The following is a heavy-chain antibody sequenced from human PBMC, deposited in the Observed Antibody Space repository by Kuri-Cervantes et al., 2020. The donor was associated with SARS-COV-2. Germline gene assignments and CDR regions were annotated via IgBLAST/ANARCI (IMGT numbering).Heavy chain of an antibody. CDR3: ARDLRLGKSLDY. J-gene: IGHJ4*02. D-gene: IGHD7-27*01. Sequence: GGSLRLSCAASGFTFRSYSMIWVRQAPGKGLEWVAVISYDGSNKYYADSVKGRFTISRDNSKNTLYLQMSSLRAEDTAVYYCARDLRLGKSLDYWGQGTLVPSPQ. CDR2: ISYDGSNK. CDR1: GFTFRSYS. V-gene: IGHV3-30*03.